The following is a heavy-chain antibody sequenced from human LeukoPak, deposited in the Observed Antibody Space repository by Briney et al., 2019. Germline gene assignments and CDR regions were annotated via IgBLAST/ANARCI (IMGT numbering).Heavy chain of an antibody. V-gene: IGHV4-39*01. J-gene: IGHJ4*02. CDR3: ARQHRNGWLLDY. CDR1: GGSISSSTYY. Sequence: SETLSLTCTVSGGSISSSTYYWGWIRQPPGKGLEWIGSLYYSGSTYYNPSLKSRVTISEDTSNNQFSLKLSSVTAADTAVYYCARQHRNGWLLDYWGQGTLVTVSS. D-gene: IGHD6-19*01. CDR2: LYYSGST.